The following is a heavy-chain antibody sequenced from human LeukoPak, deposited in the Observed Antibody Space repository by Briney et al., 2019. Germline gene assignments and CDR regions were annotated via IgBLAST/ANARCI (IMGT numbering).Heavy chain of an antibody. CDR1: GFTFSSYW. Sequence: GGSLRLSCAASGFTFSSYWMHWVRQAPGKGLVWVSRINTDGSSTSYADSVKGRFTISRDNAKNTLYLQMNSLRAEDTAVYYCARGSDFDWLFYDYWGQGTLVTVSS. CDR3: ARGSDFDWLFYDY. D-gene: IGHD3-9*01. V-gene: IGHV3-74*01. J-gene: IGHJ4*02. CDR2: INTDGSST.